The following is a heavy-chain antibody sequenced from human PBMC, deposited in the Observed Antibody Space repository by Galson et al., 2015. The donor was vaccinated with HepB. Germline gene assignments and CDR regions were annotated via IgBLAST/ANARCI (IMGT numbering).Heavy chain of an antibody. V-gene: IGHV3-23*01. CDR1: GFTFSSYA. J-gene: IGHJ4*02. D-gene: IGHD1-20*01. CDR3: AKFRGGISGTGRMIEY. CDR2: ITTSGGTT. Sequence: LRLSCAASGFTFSSYAMSWVRQAPGKGLEWVSAITTSGGTTYYAGSVKGRFTISRDNSKNTLYLQMSSLRAEDTAIYYCAKFRGGISGTGRMIEYWGPGTLVTVSS.